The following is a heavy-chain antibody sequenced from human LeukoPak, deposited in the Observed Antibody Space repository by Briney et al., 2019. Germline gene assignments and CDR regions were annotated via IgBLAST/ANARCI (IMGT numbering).Heavy chain of an antibody. D-gene: IGHD6-13*01. CDR3: PEGN. J-gene: IGHJ4*02. CDR2: ISGSGGAT. V-gene: IGHV3-23*01. Sequence: GGSLRLSCAASGFTFSSYAMSWVRQAPGKGLEWVSAISGSGGATYYADSVKGRFTISRDNSKSTLYLQMNSLRAEDTAISWFPEGNWGQGTLVTVSS. CDR1: GFTFSSYA.